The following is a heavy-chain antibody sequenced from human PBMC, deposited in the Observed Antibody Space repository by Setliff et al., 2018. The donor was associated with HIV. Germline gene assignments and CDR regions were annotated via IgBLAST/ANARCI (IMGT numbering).Heavy chain of an antibody. CDR2: SYNSGST. V-gene: IGHV4-39*02. D-gene: IGHD2-2*03. Sequence: KTSETLSLTCTVSGGSISSSNYYWGWIRQPPGKGLEWIGSSYNSGSTYYNPSLKSRITITVDRSKNKFSLKLNSVTAADTAVYYCARDIGLDIGARRGWFDPWGQGTLVTVSS. J-gene: IGHJ5*02. CDR1: GGSISSSNYY. CDR3: ARDIGLDIGARRGWFDP.